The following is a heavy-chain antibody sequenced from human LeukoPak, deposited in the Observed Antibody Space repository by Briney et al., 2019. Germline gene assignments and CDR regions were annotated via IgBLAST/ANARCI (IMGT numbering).Heavy chain of an antibody. J-gene: IGHJ4*02. CDR1: GLTFSSYW. D-gene: IGHD6-19*01. CDR3: ARDERAGSGWYFVY. Sequence: GGSLRLSCAASGLTFSSYWMHWVRQAPGKGLEWVSYISYSSSTIYYADSVKGRFTISRDNAKNSLYLQMNSLRDEDTAVYYCARDERAGSGWYFVYWGQGTLVTVSS. CDR2: ISYSSSTI. V-gene: IGHV3-48*02.